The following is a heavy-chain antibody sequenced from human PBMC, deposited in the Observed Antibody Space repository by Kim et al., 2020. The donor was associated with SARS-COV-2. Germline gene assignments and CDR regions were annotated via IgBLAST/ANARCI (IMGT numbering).Heavy chain of an antibody. CDR1: GFTFDDYT. CDR3: AKGPSEGQWLVLGY. D-gene: IGHD6-19*01. J-gene: IGHJ4*02. CDR2: ISWDGGSA. Sequence: GGSLRLSCAASGFTFDDYTMHWVRQAPGKGLEWVSLISWDGGSAYYADSVKGRFTISRDNSKNSLYLQMNSLRTEDTALYYCAKGPSEGQWLVLGYWGQGTLVTVSS. V-gene: IGHV3-43*01.